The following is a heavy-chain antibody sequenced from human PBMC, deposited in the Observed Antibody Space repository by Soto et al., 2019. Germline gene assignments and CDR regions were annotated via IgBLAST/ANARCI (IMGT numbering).Heavy chain of an antibody. V-gene: IGHV1-58*02. CDR1: GFTFTSSA. CDR3: AAGVTYDGNFAI. J-gene: IGHJ3*02. CDR2: IVVGSGNT. Sequence: QMQLVQSGPEVKKPGTSVMVSCKASGFTFTSSAMQWVRQARGQRLEWIGWIVVGSGNTNYGQKFQERVSITRDMSTRTAYMELSSLRSEDTAVYYCAAGVTYDGNFAIWGQGTMVTVSS. D-gene: IGHD5-12*01.